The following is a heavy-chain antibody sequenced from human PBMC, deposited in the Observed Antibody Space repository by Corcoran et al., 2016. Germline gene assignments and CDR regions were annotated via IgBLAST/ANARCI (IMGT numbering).Heavy chain of an antibody. CDR1: GLTVSNSY. V-gene: IGHV3-53*01. CDR2: LYVGGDT. Sequence: EVQLVESGGGLILPGGSLRLSCAASGLTVSNSYMSWVRQAPGKGLEWVSVLYVGGDTFYADSVLGRFTITSDSSKDTLYLQMSSLTAGDTAVYYCVRHLIVEAAAKGAFCMDVWGQGTMVTVSS. CDR3: VRHLIVEAAAKGAFCMDV. J-gene: IGHJ6*02. D-gene: IGHD2-21*02.